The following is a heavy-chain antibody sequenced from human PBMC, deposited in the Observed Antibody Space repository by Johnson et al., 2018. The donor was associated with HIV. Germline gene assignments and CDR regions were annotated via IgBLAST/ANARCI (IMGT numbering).Heavy chain of an antibody. CDR2: ISWNGGST. CDR1: GFTFDDYG. V-gene: IGHV3-20*04. CDR3: AKDAAAAALRAFDN. Sequence: EVQLVESGGGLVKPGGSLRLSCAASGFTFDDYGMSWVRQAPGKGLEWVSGISWNGGSTGYADSVKGRFTISRDKAKNTLHLQMNSLRAEDTAVYYCAKDAAAAALRAFDNWGQGTMVTVSS. D-gene: IGHD6-13*01. J-gene: IGHJ3*02.